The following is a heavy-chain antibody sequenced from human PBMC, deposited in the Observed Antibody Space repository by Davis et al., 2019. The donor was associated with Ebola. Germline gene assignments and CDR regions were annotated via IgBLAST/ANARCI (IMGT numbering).Heavy chain of an antibody. CDR1: GNSFTSHW. Sequence: PGGSLRLSCKDSGNSFTSHWIGWVRQMPGKGLDWMGIIYTGDSDTRYSPSFRGQVIISADKSMKTAFLQWSSLKASDTAMYFCAKGRGPYRRGDAFDIWGRGTMVTVSS. CDR2: IYTGDSDT. D-gene: IGHD1-26*01. V-gene: IGHV5-51*01. CDR3: AKGRGPYRRGDAFDI. J-gene: IGHJ3*02.